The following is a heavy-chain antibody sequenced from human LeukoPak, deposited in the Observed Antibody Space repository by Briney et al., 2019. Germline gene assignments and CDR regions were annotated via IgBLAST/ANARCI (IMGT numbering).Heavy chain of an antibody. CDR3: ASDGDIAARPGYFDY. Sequence: KPSETLSLTCTISGGSISSSSYYWGWIRQPPGKGLEWIGTIDHSGSAYYRPSLKSRATISVDTSKRQFSLKLSSVTAADTAVYYCASDGDIAARPGYFDYWGQGTLVTVSS. CDR1: GGSISSSSYY. CDR2: IDHSGSA. D-gene: IGHD6-6*01. J-gene: IGHJ4*02. V-gene: IGHV4-39*07.